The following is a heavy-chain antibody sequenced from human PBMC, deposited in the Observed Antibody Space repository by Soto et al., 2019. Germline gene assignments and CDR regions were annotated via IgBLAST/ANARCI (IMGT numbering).Heavy chain of an antibody. CDR2: INHSGST. V-gene: IGHV4-34*01. CDR3: ARDYFDSSDYTTNWFDP. CDR1: GGSFSGYY. J-gene: IGHJ5*02. Sequence: SETLSLTCAVYGGSFSGYYWIWIRQPPGKGLEWIGEINHSGSTNYNPSLKSRVTIFVDTSKNQFSLKLTSVTAADTALYYCARDYFDSSDYTTNWFDPWGQGALVTVSS. D-gene: IGHD3-22*01.